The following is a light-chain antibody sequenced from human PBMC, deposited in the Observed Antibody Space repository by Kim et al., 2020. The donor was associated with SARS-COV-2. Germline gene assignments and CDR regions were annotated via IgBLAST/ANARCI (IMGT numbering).Light chain of an antibody. Sequence: GQSGTISCTGTNSDVGSYNYVSWSQQYPGKAPKLIIYDIDKRPSGVPDRFSGSKSGSTASLTISGIQADDEADYYCCSYAGRYTFVFGGGTQLTVL. CDR1: NSDVGSYNY. V-gene: IGLV2-11*01. J-gene: IGLJ2*01. CDR2: DID. CDR3: CSYAGRYTFV.